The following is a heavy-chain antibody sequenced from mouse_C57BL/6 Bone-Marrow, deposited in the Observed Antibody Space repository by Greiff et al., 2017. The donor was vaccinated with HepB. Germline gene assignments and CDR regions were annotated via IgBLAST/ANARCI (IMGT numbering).Heavy chain of an antibody. CDR1: GYTFTSYW. CDR3: AREGGYYGSKRYFDY. V-gene: IGHV1-61*01. Sequence: VQLQQPGAELVRPGSSVKLSCKASGYTFTSYWMDWVKQRPGQGLEWIGNIYPSHSETHYNQKFKDKATLTVDKSSSTAYMQLSSLTSEDSAVYYCAREGGYYGSKRYFDYWGQGTTLTVSS. J-gene: IGHJ2*01. CDR2: IYPSHSET. D-gene: IGHD1-1*01.